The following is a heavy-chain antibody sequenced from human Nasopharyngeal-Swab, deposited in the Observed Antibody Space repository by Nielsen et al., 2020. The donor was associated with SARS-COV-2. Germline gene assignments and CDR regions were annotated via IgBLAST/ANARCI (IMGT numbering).Heavy chain of an antibody. J-gene: IGHJ3*02. Sequence: SETLSLTCAVSGGSISSSNWWSWVRQPPGKGLEWIGEIYHSGSTNYNPSLKSRVTISVDKSKNQFFLKLSSVTAADTAVYYCARDRGRITMIVVVNDAFDIWGQGTMVTVSS. CDR2: IYHSGST. V-gene: IGHV4-4*02. CDR1: GGSISSSNW. D-gene: IGHD3-22*01. CDR3: ARDRGRITMIVVVNDAFDI.